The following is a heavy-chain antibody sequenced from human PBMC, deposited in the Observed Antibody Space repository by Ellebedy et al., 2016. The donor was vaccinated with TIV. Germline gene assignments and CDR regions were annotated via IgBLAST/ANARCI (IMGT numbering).Heavy chain of an antibody. J-gene: IGHJ5*02. CDR2: IYSGGRT. Sequence: GGSLRLSXAASGFTVSNNYMTWVRQAPGKGLEWVSLIYSGGRTYYADSVKGRFTISRDNSKNTLYLQMNSLRAEDTAVYYCYTGSYFGRGAWGQGTLVTVSS. CDR3: YTGSYFGRGA. CDR1: GFTVSNNY. D-gene: IGHD1-26*01. V-gene: IGHV3-53*01.